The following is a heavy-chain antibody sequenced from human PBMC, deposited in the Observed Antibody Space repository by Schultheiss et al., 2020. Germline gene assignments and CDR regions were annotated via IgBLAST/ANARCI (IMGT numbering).Heavy chain of an antibody. J-gene: IGHJ3*02. V-gene: IGHV3-23*03. CDR1: GFTFSSYA. Sequence: GGSLRLSCAASGFTFSSYAMSWVRQAPGKGLEWVSVIYSGGSTYYADSVKGRFTISRDNSKNTLYLQMNSLRAEDTAVYYCAKDRGSSGWLRGVFAFDIWGQGTMVTVSS. CDR2: IYSGGST. CDR3: AKDRGSSGWLRGVFAFDI. D-gene: IGHD6-19*01.